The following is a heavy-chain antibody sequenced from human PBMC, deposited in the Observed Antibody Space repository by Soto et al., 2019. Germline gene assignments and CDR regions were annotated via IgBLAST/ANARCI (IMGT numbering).Heavy chain of an antibody. CDR2: INHSVST. V-gene: IGHV4-34*01. CDR1: GGSFSGYC. J-gene: IGHJ4*02. Sequence: VQLQQWGAGLLKPSETLSLTCAVYGGSFSGYCWSWIRQPPGKGLEWIGEINHSVSTDYNPSLKSRVTISVDTSKNQFSLSLSSVTAADTALYYCARGPNFDYWGQGALVTVSA. CDR3: ARGPNFDY.